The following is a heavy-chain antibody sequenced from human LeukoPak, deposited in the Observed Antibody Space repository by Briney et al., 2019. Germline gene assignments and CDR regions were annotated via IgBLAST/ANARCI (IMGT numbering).Heavy chain of an antibody. CDR2: ISAYNGNT. J-gene: IGHJ3*02. V-gene: IGHV1-18*04. CDR1: GYTFTSYG. Sequence: GASVKVSCKASGYTFTSYGISWVRQAPGQGLEWMGWISAYNGNTNYAQKLQGRVSMTRNTSITTAYMELSSLRAEDTAIYWCARAFSTGYHSYDAFDMWGQGTMVTVSS. D-gene: IGHD3-9*01. CDR3: ARAFSTGYHSYDAFDM.